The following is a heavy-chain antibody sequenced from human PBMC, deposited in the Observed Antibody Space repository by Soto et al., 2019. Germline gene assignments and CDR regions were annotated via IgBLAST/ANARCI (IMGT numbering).Heavy chain of an antibody. J-gene: IGHJ4*02. V-gene: IGHV4-34*01. Sequence: SGTLALTCAVQGGSFSGYYWSWIGQPPGKGLEGIGEINHSGSTNYNPSLKSRVTISVDTSKNQFSLKLSSGTAGDTAVYYCASGPPLGPLVPFDYWGQGTLATVSS. CDR1: GGSFSGYY. D-gene: IGHD6-13*01. CDR3: ASGPPLGPLVPFDY. CDR2: INHSGST.